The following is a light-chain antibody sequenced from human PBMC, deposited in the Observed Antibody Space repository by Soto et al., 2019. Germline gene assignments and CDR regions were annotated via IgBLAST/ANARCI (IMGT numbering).Light chain of an antibody. CDR1: QSVSSTY. CDR3: QQYGSSPQT. CDR2: GAS. Sequence: EIVLTQSPGTLSLSPGERATLSCRASQSVSSTYLAWYQQKPGQAPRLLIYGASDRATGIPDRFSGSGSGTDFNLTISRLEPADFEVYYCQQYGSSPQTFGEGTKVEIK. J-gene: IGKJ1*01. V-gene: IGKV3-20*01.